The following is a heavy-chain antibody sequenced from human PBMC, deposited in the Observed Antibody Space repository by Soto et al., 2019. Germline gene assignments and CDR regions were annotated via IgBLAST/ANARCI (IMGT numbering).Heavy chain of an antibody. D-gene: IGHD3-22*01. Sequence: EVQLVQSGAEVKKPGESLKISCKGSGYSFTSYWIGWVRQMPGKGLEWMGIIYPGDSDTRYSPSFQGQVTISADKSISTAYLQWSSLKASDTAMYYCARLDRNYYDSSGYHYYYYYGMDVWGQGTTVTVSS. CDR1: GYSFTSYW. CDR3: ARLDRNYYDSSGYHYYYYYGMDV. CDR2: IYPGDSDT. J-gene: IGHJ6*02. V-gene: IGHV5-51*01.